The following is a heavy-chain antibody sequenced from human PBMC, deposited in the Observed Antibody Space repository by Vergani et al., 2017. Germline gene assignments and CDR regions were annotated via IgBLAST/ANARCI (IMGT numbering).Heavy chain of an antibody. V-gene: IGHV3-23*04. J-gene: IGHJ6*02. Sequence: ELQLVESGGGLVQPGGSLRLSCAASGSTVSGNYMTWVRQAPGKGLEWVSGISGSGGSTYYAGSVKGRFTISRDSSKNTLYLQRNSLSAGDTAVYYCAKANPRNSGYDYLYYYHAMDVWGQGTTVTVSS. D-gene: IGHD5-12*01. CDR1: GSTVSGNY. CDR2: ISGSGGST. CDR3: AKANPRNSGYDYLYYYHAMDV.